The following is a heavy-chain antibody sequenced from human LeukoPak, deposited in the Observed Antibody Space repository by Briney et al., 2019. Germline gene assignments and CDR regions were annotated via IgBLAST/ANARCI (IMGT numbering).Heavy chain of an antibody. Sequence: PGVSLRLSCAASGFTFSSYAMHWVRQAPGKGLEWVAVISYDGSNKYYADSVKGRFTISRDNSKNTLYLQMNSLRAEDTAVYYCAREITDYFDYWGQGTLVTVSS. CDR2: ISYDGSNK. D-gene: IGHD3-16*01. CDR3: AREITDYFDY. CDR1: GFTFSSYA. V-gene: IGHV3-30-3*01. J-gene: IGHJ4*02.